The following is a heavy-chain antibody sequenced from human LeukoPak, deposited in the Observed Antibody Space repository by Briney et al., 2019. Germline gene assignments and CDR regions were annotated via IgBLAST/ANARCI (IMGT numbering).Heavy chain of an antibody. D-gene: IGHD2-15*01. CDR3: AKAPVTTCRGAFCYPFDY. V-gene: IGHV3-23*01. CDR1: GFTFSSYG. CDR2: ISGSGGST. J-gene: IGHJ4*02. Sequence: GGSLRLSCAASGFTFSSYGMSWVRQAPGKGLEWVSAISGSGGSTYYADSVKGRFTISRDNSKNTLFLQMNRLRPEDAAVYYCAKAPVTTCRGAFCYPFDYWGLGTLVTVSS.